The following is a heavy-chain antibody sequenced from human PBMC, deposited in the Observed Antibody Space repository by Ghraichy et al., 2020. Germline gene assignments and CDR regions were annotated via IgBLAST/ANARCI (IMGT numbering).Heavy chain of an antibody. CDR1: GFTFSNYW. D-gene: IGHD2-15*01. Sequence: SLNISCAASGFTFSNYWMHWLRQAPGKGLVWVSRIGKDGTYTSYAESVKGRFTISRDNAKNTVYLQMNSLRVEDTAVYYCARDLVAVNYYFYAMDVWGLGTTVTVSS. CDR2: IGKDGTYT. CDR3: ARDLVAVNYYFYAMDV. V-gene: IGHV3-74*01. J-gene: IGHJ6*02.